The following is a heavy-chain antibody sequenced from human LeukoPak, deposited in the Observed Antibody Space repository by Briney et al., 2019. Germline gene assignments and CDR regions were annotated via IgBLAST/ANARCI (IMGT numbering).Heavy chain of an antibody. CDR2: IYDIGNI. V-gene: IGHV4-59*08. D-gene: IGHD2/OR15-2a*01. CDR1: GGSISRYY. Sequence: TSETLSLTCTVSGGSISRYYWSWIRQPPGKGLEWIAYIYDIGNINSNPSLKSRVTISLETSKNQLSLKLSSETAADTAVYYCAGHHPRNTVDFWGQGTLVTVSS. CDR3: AGHHPRNTVDF. J-gene: IGHJ4*02.